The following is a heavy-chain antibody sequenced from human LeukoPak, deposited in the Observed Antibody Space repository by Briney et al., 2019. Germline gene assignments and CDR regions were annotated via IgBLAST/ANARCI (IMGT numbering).Heavy chain of an antibody. D-gene: IGHD5-12*01. CDR1: GGSISSYY. CDR3: ARGKLAIYSGYEANYFDY. J-gene: IGHJ4*02. V-gene: IGHV4-59*01. Sequence: SETLSLTCTVSGGSISSYYWSWIRQPPGKGLEWIGYIYYSGSTNYNPSLKSRVTISVDTSKNQFSLKLSSVTAADTAVYYCARGKLAIYSGYEANYFDYWGQGTLVTVSS. CDR2: IYYSGST.